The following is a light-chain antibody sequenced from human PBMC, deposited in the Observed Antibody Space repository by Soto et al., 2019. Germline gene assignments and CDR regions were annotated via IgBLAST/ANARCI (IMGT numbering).Light chain of an antibody. CDR1: QSIRNY. V-gene: IGKV1-39*01. CDR2: AAS. CDR3: QQSYSTPFT. Sequence: DIQMTQSPSSLSASVGDRVTITCRASQSIRNYLNWYQQKPGKAPKLLIYAASRLQSGVPSRFSGSGSGTDFTLTISSLQPEDFATYYCQQSYSTPFTFGPGTKVDIK. J-gene: IGKJ3*01.